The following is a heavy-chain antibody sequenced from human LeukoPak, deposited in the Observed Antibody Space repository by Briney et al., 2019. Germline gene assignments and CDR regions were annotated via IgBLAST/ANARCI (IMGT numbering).Heavy chain of an antibody. Sequence: SETLSLTRTVSGGSISSSSYYWGWIRQPPGKGLEWIGSIYYSGSTYYNPSLKSRVTISVDTSKNQFSLKLSSVTAADTAVYYCARDARGSYLDPWGQGTLVTVSA. CDR1: GGSISSSSYY. J-gene: IGHJ5*02. CDR3: ARDARGSYLDP. D-gene: IGHD1-26*01. V-gene: IGHV4-39*07. CDR2: IYYSGST.